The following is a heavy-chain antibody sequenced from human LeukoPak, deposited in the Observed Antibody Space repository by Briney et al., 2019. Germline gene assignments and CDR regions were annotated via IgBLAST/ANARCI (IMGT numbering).Heavy chain of an antibody. CDR1: GGSISSYY. V-gene: IGHV4-59*01. D-gene: IGHD5-18*01. CDR2: IYYSGST. J-gene: IGHJ4*02. Sequence: SETLSLTCTVSGGSISSYYWSWIRQPPGKGLEWIGYIYYSGSTNYNPSLKSRVTTPVDTSKNQFSLKLSSVTAADTAVYYCARDIGGYSYGFDYWGQGTLVTVSS. CDR3: ARDIGGYSYGFDY.